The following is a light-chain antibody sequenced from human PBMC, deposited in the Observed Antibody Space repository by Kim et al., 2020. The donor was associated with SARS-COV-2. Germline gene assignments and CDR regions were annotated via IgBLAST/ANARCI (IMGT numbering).Light chain of an antibody. CDR3: AAWDDSLSAFVV. Sequence: QRVTISCSGSSSNIGSNYVYWYQQLPGTAPKLLIYRNNQRPSGVPDRFSGSKSGTSASLAISGLRSEDEADYYCAAWDDSLSAFVVFGGGTQLTV. CDR2: RNN. J-gene: IGLJ2*01. V-gene: IGLV1-47*01. CDR1: SSNIGSNY.